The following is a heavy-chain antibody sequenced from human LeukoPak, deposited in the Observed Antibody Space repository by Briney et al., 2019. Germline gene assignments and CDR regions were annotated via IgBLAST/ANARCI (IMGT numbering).Heavy chain of an antibody. Sequence: GGSLRLSCATSGFTFHIYAMHWVRQAPGKGPEWVSGIGGGDTYYAKSVRGRFTISRDDARKTLHLQMNMLRADDTAIYYCAKDKINGKGEYDAFDIWGRGTMVTVSS. D-gene: IGHD3-10*01. J-gene: IGHJ3*02. CDR2: IGGGDT. CDR3: AKDKINGKGEYDAFDI. CDR1: GFTFHIYA. V-gene: IGHV3-23*01.